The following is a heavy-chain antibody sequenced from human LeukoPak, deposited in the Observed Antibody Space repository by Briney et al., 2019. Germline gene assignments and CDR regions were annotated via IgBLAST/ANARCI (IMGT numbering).Heavy chain of an antibody. D-gene: IGHD2-2*01. CDR3: ARVLRWVVVPALFDY. CDR1: GGSISSYY. Sequence: SETLSLTCTVSGGSISSYYWSWIRQPPGKGLEWIGYIYYSGSTNYNPSLKSRVTISVDTSKNQFSLKLSSVTAADTAVYYCARVLRWVVVPALFDYWGQGTLVTVSS. CDR2: IYYSGST. J-gene: IGHJ4*02. V-gene: IGHV4-59*12.